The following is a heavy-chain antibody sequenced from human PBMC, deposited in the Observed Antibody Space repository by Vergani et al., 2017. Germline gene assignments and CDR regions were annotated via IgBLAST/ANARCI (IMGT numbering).Heavy chain of an antibody. J-gene: IGHJ4*02. CDR3: ASLLTVDDLLWFGEEGAY. CDR2: ISSSSNYI. CDR1: GFTLSSYS. D-gene: IGHD3-10*01. V-gene: IGHV3-21*01. Sequence: EGQLVESGGGLVKPGGSLRLSCAASGFTLSSYSMNWVRQAPGKGLEWVSSISSSSNYIYYADSVKGRFTISRDNAKNSLYLQMNSLRAEDTAVYYCASLLTVDDLLWFGEEGAYSGQGTLVTVSS.